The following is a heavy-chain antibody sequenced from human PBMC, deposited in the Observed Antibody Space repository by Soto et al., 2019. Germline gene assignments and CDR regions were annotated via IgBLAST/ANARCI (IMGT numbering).Heavy chain of an antibody. CDR3: ASDRSLGSNWYYYLES. D-gene: IGHD1-20*01. V-gene: IGHV3-48*02. Sequence: EVQLVESGGGLVQPGGSLRLSCTASGFTFSSRAMNWVRQFPGRGLEWVSYISSSSSNIDYADSVKGRFTVSRENAKNSRYLQMNTLRDEDTAVYYCASDRSLGSNWYYYLESWGQGALVTVSS. CDR2: ISSSSSNI. J-gene: IGHJ4*02. CDR1: GFTFSSRA.